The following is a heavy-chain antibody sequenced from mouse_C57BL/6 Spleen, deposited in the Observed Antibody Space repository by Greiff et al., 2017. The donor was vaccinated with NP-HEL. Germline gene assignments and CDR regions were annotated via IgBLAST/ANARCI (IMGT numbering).Heavy chain of an antibody. Sequence: VQVVESGPGLVAPSQSLSITCTVSGFSLTSYAISWVRQPPGKGLEWLGVIWTGGGTNYNSALKSRLSISKDNSKSQVFLKMNSLQTDDTARYYCALSITTVVARAMDYWGQGTSVTVSS. J-gene: IGHJ4*01. CDR1: GFSLTSYA. CDR3: ALSITTVVARAMDY. V-gene: IGHV2-9-1*01. CDR2: IWTGGGT. D-gene: IGHD1-1*01.